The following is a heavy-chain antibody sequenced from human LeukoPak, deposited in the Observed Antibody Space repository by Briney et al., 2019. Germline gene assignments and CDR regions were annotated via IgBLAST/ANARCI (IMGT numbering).Heavy chain of an antibody. CDR3: ARTRGYSSGWYGDAFDI. Sequence: SETLSLTCTDSGGSISSSSYYWGWIRQPPRKGLEWIGSMYYSGSTYYNPSLKSRVTISVDTSKNQFSLKLSSVTAADTAVYYCARTRGYSSGWYGDAFDIWGQGTMVTVPS. V-gene: IGHV4-39*07. D-gene: IGHD6-19*01. CDR2: MYYSGST. J-gene: IGHJ3*02. CDR1: GGSISSSSYY.